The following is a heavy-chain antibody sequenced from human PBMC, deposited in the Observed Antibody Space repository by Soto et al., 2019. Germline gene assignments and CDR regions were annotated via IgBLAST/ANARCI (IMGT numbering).Heavy chain of an antibody. CDR2: INHSGST. CDR1: GGPFSGYY. D-gene: IGHD2-21*02. V-gene: IGHV4-34*01. J-gene: IGHJ6*02. CDR3: ARDLWGYCGTDCYPLDV. Sequence: SETLSLTCAVYGGPFSGYYWSWIRQPPGKGLEWIGEINHSGSTNYNPSFKSRVTISVDTSKNQFSLKLNSVTAADTAVYYCARDLWGYCGTDCYPLDVWGQGTTVTVSS.